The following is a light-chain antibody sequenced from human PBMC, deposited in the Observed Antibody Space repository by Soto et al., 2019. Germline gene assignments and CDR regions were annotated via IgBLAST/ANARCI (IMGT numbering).Light chain of an antibody. CDR3: QQSYNIPFT. CDR1: QTITNY. Sequence: DIPMTQSPSSLSASVGDRVTITCRASQTITNYLNWYQQKPGKAPSLLISAASTLQSGVPWRFSGSGSGTDFTLTISSLQPEDFATYYCQQSYNIPFTFGPGTKVNIK. J-gene: IGKJ3*01. V-gene: IGKV1-39*01. CDR2: AAS.